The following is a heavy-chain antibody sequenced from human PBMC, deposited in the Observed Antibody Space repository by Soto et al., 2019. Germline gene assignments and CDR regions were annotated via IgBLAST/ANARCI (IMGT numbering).Heavy chain of an antibody. CDR3: ARDLRHSSGWYTIWFDP. CDR2: IYYSGST. D-gene: IGHD6-19*01. J-gene: IGHJ5*02. Sequence: PSETLSLTCTVSGGSVSSGSYYWSWIRQPPGKGLEWIGYIYYSGSTNYNPSLKSRVTISVDTSKNQFSLKLSSVTAADTAVYYCARDLRHSSGWYTIWFDPWGQGTLVTVSS. CDR1: GGSVSSGSYY. V-gene: IGHV4-61*01.